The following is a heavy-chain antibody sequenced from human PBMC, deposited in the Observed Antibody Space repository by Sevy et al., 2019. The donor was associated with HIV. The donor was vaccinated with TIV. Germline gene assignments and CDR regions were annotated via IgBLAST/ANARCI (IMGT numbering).Heavy chain of an antibody. Sequence: GGSLRLSCAASGFAFNDFAMNWLRQLPGKGLEWVAIISYDGRKKFYADSVKGRFTISRNNSKNVVYLQMNSRRPENTAVYVSATASLWGDSGVSHPSFDSWGQGTLVTVSS. CDR2: ISYDGRKK. D-gene: IGHD2-15*01. J-gene: IGHJ4*02. CDR1: GFAFNDFA. CDR3: ATASLWGDSGVSHPSFDS. V-gene: IGHV3-30*04.